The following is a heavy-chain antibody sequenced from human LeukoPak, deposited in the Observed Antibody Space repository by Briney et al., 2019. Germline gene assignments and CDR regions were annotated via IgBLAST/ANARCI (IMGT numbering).Heavy chain of an antibody. J-gene: IGHJ4*02. D-gene: IGHD2-15*01. Sequence: ASVKVSCKASGYTFTGYYMHWVRQAPGQGLEWMGWINPNSGGTNYAQKFQGWVTMTRDTSISTAYMELSRLRSDDTAVYYCARSGGLCSGGSCYAEYWGQGTLVTVSS. CDR3: ARSGGLCSGGSCYAEY. CDR1: GYTFTGYY. CDR2: INPNSGGT. V-gene: IGHV1-2*04.